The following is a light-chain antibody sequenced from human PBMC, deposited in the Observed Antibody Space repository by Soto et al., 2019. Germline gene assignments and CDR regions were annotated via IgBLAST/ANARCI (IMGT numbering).Light chain of an antibody. J-gene: IGLJ1*01. CDR3: CSYAGSSTYYV. CDR2: EVS. Sequence: QSALTQPASVSGSPGQSITISCTVTSSDVRSYNLVSWYQQHPGKAPKLMIYEVSKRPSGISNRFSGSKSGNTASLTIFGLQAEDEADYYCCSYAGSSTYYVFGTGTKVTVL. CDR1: SSDVRSYNL. V-gene: IGLV2-23*02.